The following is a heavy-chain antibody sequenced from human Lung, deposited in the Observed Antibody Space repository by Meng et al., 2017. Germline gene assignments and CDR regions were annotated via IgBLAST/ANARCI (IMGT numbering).Heavy chain of an antibody. D-gene: IGHD4-11*01. J-gene: IGHJ4*02. CDR3: ARGPTTMAHDFDY. CDR1: GGSFSDYY. V-gene: IGHV4-34*01. Sequence: QLQQWGVGLVQPSETLALPCVVSGGSFSDYYWSWIRQPPGKGLEWIGEINHSGSTNYNPSLESRAPISVDTSQNNLSLKLSSVTAADSAVYYCARGPTTMAHDFDYWGQGTLVTVSS. CDR2: INHSGST.